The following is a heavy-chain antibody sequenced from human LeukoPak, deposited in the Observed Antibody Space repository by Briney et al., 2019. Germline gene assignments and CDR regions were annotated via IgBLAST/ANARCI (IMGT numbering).Heavy chain of an antibody. V-gene: IGHV1-69*01. Sequence: SVKVSCKASGGTFSSYAISWVRQAPGQGLEWMGGIIPIFGTANYALKFQGRVTITADESTSTAYMELSSLRSEDTAVYYCASQAYYGSGSSWGQGTLVTVSS. J-gene: IGHJ5*02. CDR2: IIPIFGTA. CDR3: ASQAYYGSGSS. D-gene: IGHD3-10*01. CDR1: GGTFSSYA.